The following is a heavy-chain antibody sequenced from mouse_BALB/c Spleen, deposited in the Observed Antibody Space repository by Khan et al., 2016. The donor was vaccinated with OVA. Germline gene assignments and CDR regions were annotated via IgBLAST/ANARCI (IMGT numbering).Heavy chain of an antibody. CDR2: ISSGGNT. Sequence: EVKLVESGGGLVKPGGSLKVSCAASGFTFSNYGMSWVRQTPEKRMDWVASISSGGNTYYIDSVKGRFTISRDNVRNILYLQMSSLRSEDTAMYYCARDYWFVDWGQGTLVTVSA. CDR3: ARDYWFVD. V-gene: IGHV5-6-5*01. J-gene: IGHJ3*01. CDR1: GFTFSNYG.